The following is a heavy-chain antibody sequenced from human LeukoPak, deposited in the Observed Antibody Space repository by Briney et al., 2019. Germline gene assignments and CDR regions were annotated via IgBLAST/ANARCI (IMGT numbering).Heavy chain of an antibody. CDR3: ARQTSTMSGGSGSLNWFDP. V-gene: IGHV4-59*08. CDR1: GGSISSYY. D-gene: IGHD3-10*01. J-gene: IGHJ5*02. Sequence: SETLSLTCTVSGGSISSYYWSWIRQPPGKGLEWIGYIYYSGSTNYNPSLKSRATISVDTSKNQFSLKLSSVTAADTAVYYCARQTSTMSGGSGSLNWFDPWGQGTLVTVSS. CDR2: IYYSGST.